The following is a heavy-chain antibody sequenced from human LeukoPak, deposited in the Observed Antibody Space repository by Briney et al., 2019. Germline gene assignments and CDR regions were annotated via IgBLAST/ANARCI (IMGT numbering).Heavy chain of an antibody. CDR2: IRSKANSHAT. V-gene: IGHV3-73*01. CDR1: GFTFSDYA. CDR3: TRSKWTPDY. D-gene: IGHD1-26*01. Sequence: GGSPRLSCAASGFTFSDYAMHWVRQASGKGLEWVGRIRSKANSHATVYAESVKGRFTISRDDSKNMAYLQMDSLKTEDTAVYYCTRSKWTPDYWGQGTLVTVSS. J-gene: IGHJ4*02.